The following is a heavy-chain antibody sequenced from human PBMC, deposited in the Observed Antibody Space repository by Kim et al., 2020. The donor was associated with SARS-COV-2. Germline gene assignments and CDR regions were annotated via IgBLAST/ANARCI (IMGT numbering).Heavy chain of an antibody. D-gene: IGHD3-10*01. CDR2: FYHGGGP. V-gene: IGHV4-38-2*02. Sequence: SETLSLTCTVSGYSISAGSYWGWLRHPPGKAPEWSGNFYHGGGPTYNPSPKRRGTISSDTSKNQFSLQLTSVAAADTAAEYCSTRRGLASGPWGQGILV. J-gene: IGHJ5*02. CDR1: GYSISAGSY. CDR3: STRRGLASGP.